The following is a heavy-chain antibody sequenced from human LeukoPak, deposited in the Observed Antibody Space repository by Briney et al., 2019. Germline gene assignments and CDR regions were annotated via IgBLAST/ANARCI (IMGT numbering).Heavy chain of an antibody. J-gene: IGHJ6*03. CDR1: GYTFTSYD. V-gene: IGHV1-8*03. D-gene: IGHD6-6*01. CDR2: MNPNSGNT. Sequence: ASVKVSCKASGYTFTSYDINWVRQATGQGLEWMGWMNPNSGNTGYAQKFQGRVTITRNTSISTAYMELSSLRSEDTAVYYCARGGSSIANYYYYYMDVWGKGATVTVSS. CDR3: ARGGSSIANYYYYYMDV.